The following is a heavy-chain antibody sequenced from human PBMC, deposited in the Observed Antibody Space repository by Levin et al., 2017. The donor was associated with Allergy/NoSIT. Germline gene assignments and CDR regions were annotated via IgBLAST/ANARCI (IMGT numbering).Heavy chain of an antibody. V-gene: IGHV4-34*01. D-gene: IGHD6-13*01. J-gene: IGHJ4*02. CDR3: ARASLTPGYSSSWADY. Sequence: SQTLSLTCAVYGGSFSGYYWSWIRQPPGKGLEWIGEINHSGSTNYNPSLKSRVTISVDTSKNQFSLKLSSVTAADTAVYYCARASLTPGYSSSWADYWGQGTLVTVSS. CDR1: GGSFSGYY. CDR2: INHSGST.